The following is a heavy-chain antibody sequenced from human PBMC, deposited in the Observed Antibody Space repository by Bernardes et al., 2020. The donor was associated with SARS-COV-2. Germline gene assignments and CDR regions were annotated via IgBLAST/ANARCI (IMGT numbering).Heavy chain of an antibody. V-gene: IGHV3-30*03. CDR3: ARDERYYDILTGYYPPLGVVPYYYYGMDG. D-gene: IGHD3-9*01. J-gene: IGHJ6*02. Sequence: GGSLRLSCAASGFTFSSYGMHWVRQAPGKGLEWVAVISYDGSNKYYADSVKGRFTISRDNSKNTLYLQMNSLRAEDTAVYYCARDERYYDILTGYYPPLGVVPYYYYGMDGWGRGTRVTVSS. CDR1: GFTFSSYG. CDR2: ISYDGSNK.